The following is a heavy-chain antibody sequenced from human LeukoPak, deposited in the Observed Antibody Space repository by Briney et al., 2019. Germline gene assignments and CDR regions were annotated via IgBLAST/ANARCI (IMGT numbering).Heavy chain of an antibody. CDR3: TRTDISGYPRY. CDR1: GFTFSDHY. CDR2: SRNRANSYTT. V-gene: IGHV3-72*01. D-gene: IGHD3-22*01. J-gene: IGHJ4*02. Sequence: GGSLRLSCAASGFTFSDHYMDWVRQAPGKRLEWVGRSRNRANSYTTEYAASVKGRFTISRDGSENSLYLQMNSLKSEDTAVYYCTRTDISGYPRYWGLGTLVTASS.